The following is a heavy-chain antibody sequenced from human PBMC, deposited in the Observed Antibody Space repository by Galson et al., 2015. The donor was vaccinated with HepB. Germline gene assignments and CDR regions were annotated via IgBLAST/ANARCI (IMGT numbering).Heavy chain of an antibody. J-gene: IGHJ2*01. CDR1: GFTFSNYA. V-gene: IGHV3-23*01. CDR2: IDKTGGTT. CDR3: AKGFGVQSPSTTNKNWYFDL. Sequence: SLRLSCAASGFTFSNYAMSWVRQAPGKGLEWVSAIDKTGGTTYYADSVKGRLTISRDNSKNTLYLQINSLRTEDTAVFYCAKGFGVQSPSTTNKNWYFDLWGRGALVTV. D-gene: IGHD3-3*01.